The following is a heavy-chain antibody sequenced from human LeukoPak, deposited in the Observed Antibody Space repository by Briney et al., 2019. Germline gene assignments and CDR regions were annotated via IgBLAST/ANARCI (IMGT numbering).Heavy chain of an antibody. J-gene: IGHJ3*02. Sequence: GESLKMSCKGSGYSFTSYWIGWVRQMPGKGLEWMGIIYPGDSDTRYSPSFQGQVTISADKSISTAYLQWSSLKASDTAMYYCARRKYYDSSGYYSLYDAFDIWGQGTMVTVPS. CDR1: GYSFTSYW. V-gene: IGHV5-51*01. D-gene: IGHD3-22*01. CDR2: IYPGDSDT. CDR3: ARRKYYDSSGYYSLYDAFDI.